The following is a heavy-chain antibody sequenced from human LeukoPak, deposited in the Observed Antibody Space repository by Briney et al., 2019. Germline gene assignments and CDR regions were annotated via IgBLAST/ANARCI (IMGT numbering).Heavy chain of an antibody. CDR2: ISGSSSTM. Sequence: GGSLRLSCAASGFTFSNYDMNWVRQAPGKGLEWVSYISGSSSTMYYADSVRGRFTISRDNAKNSLYLQMNSLRAEDTAVYYCARDQEMATIEPFDYWGQGTLVTVSS. CDR1: GFTFSNYD. V-gene: IGHV3-48*01. CDR3: ARDQEMATIEPFDY. D-gene: IGHD5-24*01. J-gene: IGHJ4*02.